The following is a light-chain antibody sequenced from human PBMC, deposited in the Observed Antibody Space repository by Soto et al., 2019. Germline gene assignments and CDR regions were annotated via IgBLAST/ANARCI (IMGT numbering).Light chain of an antibody. CDR1: SSDVGGYNY. V-gene: IGLV2-14*01. CDR3: SSYKSNRFYV. CDR2: EVS. Sequence: QSVLTQPASVSGSPGQSITISCTGTSSDVGGYNYVSWYQQHPGKAPKLMISEVSSRPSGVSNRFSGSKSGNTASLTISGLQAEDEADYYCSSYKSNRFYVFGTGTKVTVL. J-gene: IGLJ1*01.